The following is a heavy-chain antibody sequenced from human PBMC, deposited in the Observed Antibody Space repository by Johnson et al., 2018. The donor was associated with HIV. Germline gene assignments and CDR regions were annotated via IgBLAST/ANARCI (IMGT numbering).Heavy chain of an antibody. D-gene: IGHD4-23*01. CDR3: AKSPGKDHGGNSGAFHI. V-gene: IGHV3-48*01. CDR1: GFSFSTYA. Sequence: VQLVESLRLSCAASGFSFSTYAMTWVRQAPGKGLEWVSYISSSGSTIYYADSEKGRFTISRDNSKNTLYLQMSSLRAEDTAVYYCAKSPGKDHGGNSGAFHIWGQGTMVTVSS. CDR2: ISSSGSTI. J-gene: IGHJ3*02.